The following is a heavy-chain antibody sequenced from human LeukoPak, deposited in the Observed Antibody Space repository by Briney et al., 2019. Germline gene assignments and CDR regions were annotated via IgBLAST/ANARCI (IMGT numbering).Heavy chain of an antibody. J-gene: IGHJ4*02. CDR3: AKDSSMVRGEFDY. CDR1: GFTFSSYG. Sequence: GGSLRLSCAASGFTFSSYGMHWVRQAPGKGLEWVAFIRYDGSNKYYADSVKGRFTISRDNSKNTLYLQMNSLRAEDTVVYYCAKDSSMVRGEFDYWGQGTLVTVSS. CDR2: IRYDGSNK. D-gene: IGHD3-10*01. V-gene: IGHV3-30*02.